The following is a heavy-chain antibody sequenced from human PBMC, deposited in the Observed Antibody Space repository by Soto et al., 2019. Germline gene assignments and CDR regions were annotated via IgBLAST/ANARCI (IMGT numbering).Heavy chain of an antibody. J-gene: IGHJ6*02. CDR1: GGSISSGGYS. D-gene: IGHD3-10*01. CDR2: IYHSGST. V-gene: IGHV4-30-2*01. CDR3: ARQGYGSGSYYGMDV. Sequence: LXLTCAASGGSISSGGYSSSWIRQPPGKGLEWIGYIYHSGSTYYNPSLKSRVTISVDRSKNQFSLKLSSVTAADTAVYYCARQGYGSGSYYGMDVWGQGTTVTVSS.